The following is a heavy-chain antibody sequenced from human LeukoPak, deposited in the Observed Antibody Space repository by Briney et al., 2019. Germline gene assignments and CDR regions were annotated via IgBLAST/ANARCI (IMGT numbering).Heavy chain of an antibody. J-gene: IGHJ6*02. V-gene: IGHV3-7*01. CDR2: IKEDGSEK. CDR3: ARDKSTMVRGVNRTTYYYYGMDV. CDR1: GFTFSNYW. Sequence: GGSLRLSCEASGFTFSNYWMSWVRQTPGKGLEWVANIKEDGSEKNYVDSVKGRFTLSRDNAKNSLYLQMNSLRAEDTAVYYCARDKSTMVRGVNRTTYYYYGMDVWGQGTTVTVSS. D-gene: IGHD3-10*01.